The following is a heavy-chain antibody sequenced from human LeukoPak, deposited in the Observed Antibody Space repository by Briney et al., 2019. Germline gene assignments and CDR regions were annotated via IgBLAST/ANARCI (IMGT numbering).Heavy chain of an antibody. J-gene: IGHJ5*02. CDR2: ISDTGIT. CDR1: GGSMKNSF. D-gene: IGHD2/OR15-2a*01. Sequence: SETRSLTCSVSGGSMKNSFWSWIWQPPGKGLEWIGYISDTGITNSNPSLKSRVTFSIDTSKDQFYLKLSSVTAADTALYFCARNRFQLSGAYWFDPWGRGTLVTVSS. CDR3: ARNRFQLSGAYWFDP. V-gene: IGHV4-59*01.